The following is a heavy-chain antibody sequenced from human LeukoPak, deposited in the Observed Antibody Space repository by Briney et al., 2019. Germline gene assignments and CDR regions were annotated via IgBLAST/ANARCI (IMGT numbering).Heavy chain of an antibody. CDR3: ASDKRLDTDIDY. CDR1: GFTFSSYD. CDR2: IGTAGDT. D-gene: IGHD5-18*01. Sequence: GGSLRLSCAASGFTFSSYDMHWVRQATGKGLEWVSAIGTAGDTYYPGSVKGRFTISRENAKNSLYLQMNSLRAGDTAVYYCASDKRLDTDIDYWGQGTLVTVSS. J-gene: IGHJ4*02. V-gene: IGHV3-13*01.